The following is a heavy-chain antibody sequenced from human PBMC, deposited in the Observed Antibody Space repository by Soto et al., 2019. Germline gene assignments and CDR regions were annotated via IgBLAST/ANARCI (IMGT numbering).Heavy chain of an antibody. CDR1: GYSFTSYW. V-gene: IGHV5-10-1*01. Sequence: GESLKISCKGSGYSFTSYWISWVRQMPGKGLEWMGRIDPSDSYTNYSPSFQGHVTISADKSISTAYLQWSSLKASDTAVYYCARLWEGSSGYYGHYAFDIWGQGTMVTVSS. J-gene: IGHJ3*02. CDR2: IDPSDSYT. CDR3: ARLWEGSSGYYGHYAFDI. D-gene: IGHD3-22*01.